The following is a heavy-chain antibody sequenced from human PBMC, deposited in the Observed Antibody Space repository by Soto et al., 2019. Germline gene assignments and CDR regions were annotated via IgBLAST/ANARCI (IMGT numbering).Heavy chain of an antibody. V-gene: IGHV1-69*05. D-gene: IGHD2-21*02. J-gene: IGHJ4*02. Sequence: QVQLVQSGAEVKKPGSSVKVSCKASGGTFNSYAITWVRQAPGQGLEWMGGIIPIFGTSNYAQKFQGRVTXNXXESTSTAYMELSSLRSEDTAIYYCARDTGDYYFDYWGQGTLVTVSS. CDR1: GGTFNSYA. CDR2: IIPIFGTS. CDR3: ARDTGDYYFDY.